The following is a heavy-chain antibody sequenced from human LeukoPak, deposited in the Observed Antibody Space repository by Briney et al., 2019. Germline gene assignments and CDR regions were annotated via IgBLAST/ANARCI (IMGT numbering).Heavy chain of an antibody. CDR3: ARVGDRYSVNYFYY. D-gene: IGHD5-24*01. CDR1: GFTFSDHY. V-gene: IGHV3-72*01. CDR2: IRKKGNSYTT. Sequence: GGSLRLSCAASGFTFSDHYMDWVRQAPGKGQEWVCRIRKKGNSYTTEYAANVKGRFASSRAGSRTSLHWDLSSLKDEDTAMFYCARVGDRYSVNYFYYWGQGTLVTVSS. J-gene: IGHJ4*02.